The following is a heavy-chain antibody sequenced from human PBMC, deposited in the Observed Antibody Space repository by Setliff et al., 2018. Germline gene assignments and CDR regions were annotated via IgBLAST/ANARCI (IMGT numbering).Heavy chain of an antibody. V-gene: IGHV1-69*10. CDR2: TIPLLPLP. D-gene: IGHD1-7*01. J-gene: IGHJ6*03. CDR3: ARNAITGTTKKYYYYLDV. Sequence: ASVKVSCKASGGTLSTLAITWVPQAPGQGLEWMGGTIPLLPLPNYAVKFQGRVTITADKSTTTAYMELTSLTSEDTAVYYCARNAITGTTKKYYYYLDVWGQGTTVTVSS. CDR1: GGTLSTLA.